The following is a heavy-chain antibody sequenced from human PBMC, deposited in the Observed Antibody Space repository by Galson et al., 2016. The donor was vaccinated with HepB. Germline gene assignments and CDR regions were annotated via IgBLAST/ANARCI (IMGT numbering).Heavy chain of an antibody. D-gene: IGHD6-13*01. Sequence: TLSLTCTVSGGSISSGGYYWSWIRQHPGKGLEWIGYLYYSGSTYYNPSLRSRVTISADTSKNQFSLKLTSVTAADTAVNYCATWGYSSSWYSDYWGQGTLVTVSS. CDR3: ATWGYSSSWYSDY. V-gene: IGHV4-31*03. CDR2: LYYSGST. J-gene: IGHJ4*02. CDR1: GGSISSGGYY.